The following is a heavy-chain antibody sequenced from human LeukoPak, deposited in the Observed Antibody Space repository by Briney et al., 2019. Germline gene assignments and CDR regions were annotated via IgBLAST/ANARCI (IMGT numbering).Heavy chain of an antibody. J-gene: IGHJ3*02. CDR3: TSCSGGSCYSGADAFDI. Sequence: SETLSLTCTVSGGSISSYYWSWIRQPPGKGLEWIGYIYYSGSTNYNPSLKSRVTISVDTSKNQFSLKLSSVTAADTAVYYCTSCSGGSCYSGADAFDIWGQGTMVTVSS. D-gene: IGHD2-15*01. V-gene: IGHV4-59*01. CDR2: IYYSGST. CDR1: GGSISSYY.